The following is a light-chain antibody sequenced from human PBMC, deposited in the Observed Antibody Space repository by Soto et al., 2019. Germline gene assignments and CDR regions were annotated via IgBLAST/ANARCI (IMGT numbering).Light chain of an antibody. CDR3: QQRSDWPVT. J-gene: IGKJ3*01. Sequence: EIVLTQSPATLSLSPGEGATLSCRASQSISKYLVWYQQKPGQAPRVLIYDTSNRATGIPARFSGTGSGTYFTLTISSLEPEDFGVYYCQQRSDWPVTFGPGTKVDIK. CDR2: DTS. CDR1: QSISKY. V-gene: IGKV3-11*01.